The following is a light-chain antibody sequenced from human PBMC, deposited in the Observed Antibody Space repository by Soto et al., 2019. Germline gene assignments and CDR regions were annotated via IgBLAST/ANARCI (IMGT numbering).Light chain of an antibody. CDR2: GAS. Sequence: EFVLTQSPGTLSLSPGERATLSCRASQSVRSNYLAWYQQKPGQSPRLIIYGASNRATGIPDSFSGSGSGTDFTLTIIRLEPEDFSVFYCQHYGSSAYTFGQGTTLEIK. CDR3: QHYGSSAYT. V-gene: IGKV3-20*01. J-gene: IGKJ2*01. CDR1: QSVRSNY.